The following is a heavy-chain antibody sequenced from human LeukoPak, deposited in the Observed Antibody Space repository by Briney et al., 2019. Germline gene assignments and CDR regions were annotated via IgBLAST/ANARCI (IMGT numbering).Heavy chain of an antibody. J-gene: IGHJ4*02. V-gene: IGHV4-34*01. CDR2: INHSGST. CDR3: ARGTTVGDSSGYYVY. CDR1: GGSFSGYY. Sequence: SETLSLTCAVYGGSFSGYYWSWIRQPPGKGLEWIREINHSGSTNYNPSLKSRVTISVDTSKNQFSLKLSSVTAADTAVYYCARGTTVGDSSGYYVYWGQGTLVTVSS. D-gene: IGHD3-22*01.